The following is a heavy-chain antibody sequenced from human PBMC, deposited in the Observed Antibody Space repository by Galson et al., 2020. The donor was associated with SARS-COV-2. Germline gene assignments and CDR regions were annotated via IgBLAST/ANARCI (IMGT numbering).Heavy chain of an antibody. D-gene: IGHD5-18*01. J-gene: IGHJ6*02. CDR2: IKSKTDGGTT. CDR1: GFTFSNAW. CDR3: TTAVTGYSYGYPYYYGMDV. V-gene: IGHV3-15*01. Sequence: TGGSLRLSCAASGFTFSNAWMSWVRQAPGKGLEWVGRIKSKTDGGTTDYAAPVKGRFTISRDDSKNTLYLQMNSLKTEDTAVYYCTTAVTGYSYGYPYYYGMDVWGQGTTVTGSS.